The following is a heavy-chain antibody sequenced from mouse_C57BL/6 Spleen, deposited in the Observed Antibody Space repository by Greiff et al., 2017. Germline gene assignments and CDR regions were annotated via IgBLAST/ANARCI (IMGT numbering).Heavy chain of an antibody. CDR3: ARPYDYDLYYFDY. CDR2: IDPSDSYT. V-gene: IGHV1-69*01. Sequence: QVQLQQPGAELVMPGASVKLSCKASGYTFTSYWMHWVTQRPGQGLEWIGEIDPSDSYTNYNQKFKGKSTLTVDKSSSTAYMQLSSLTSEDSAVYYCARPYDYDLYYFDYWGQGTTLTVSS. J-gene: IGHJ2*01. D-gene: IGHD2-4*01. CDR1: GYTFTSYW.